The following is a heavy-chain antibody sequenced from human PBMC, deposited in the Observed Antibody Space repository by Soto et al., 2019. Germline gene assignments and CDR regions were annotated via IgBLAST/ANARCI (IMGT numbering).Heavy chain of an antibody. CDR2: IYYSGST. CDR1: GGSISSYY. D-gene: IGHD1-26*01. V-gene: IGHV4-59*01. Sequence: SETLSLTCTVSGGSISSYYWSWIRQPPGKGLEWIGYIYYSGSTNYNPSLKSRVTISVDTSKNQFSLKLSSVTAADTAVYYCARESRVGASLDYWGQGTLVTVSS. CDR3: ARESRVGASLDY. J-gene: IGHJ4*02.